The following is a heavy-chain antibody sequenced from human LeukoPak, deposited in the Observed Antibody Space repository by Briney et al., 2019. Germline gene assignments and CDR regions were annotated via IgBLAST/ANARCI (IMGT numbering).Heavy chain of an antibody. V-gene: IGHV4-31*03. Sequence: SETLSLTCTVSGGSISSGGYYWSWIRQHPGKGLEWIGYIYYSGSTYYNPSLKSRVTISVDTSKNQFPLKLSSVTAADTAVYYCARESGRSAFDIWGQGTMVTVSS. D-gene: IGHD1-26*01. J-gene: IGHJ3*02. CDR1: GGSISSGGYY. CDR2: IYYSGST. CDR3: ARESGRSAFDI.